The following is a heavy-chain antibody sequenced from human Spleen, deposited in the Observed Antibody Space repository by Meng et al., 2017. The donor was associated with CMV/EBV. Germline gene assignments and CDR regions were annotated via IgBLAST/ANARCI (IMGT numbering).Heavy chain of an antibody. Sequence: GESLKISCAASGFTVSSNYMSWVRQAPGKGLEWVSVISGSGGRTYYADSVKGRFTISRDNPKNTLYLQMNNLRAEDTAIYYCAKGPWGPGYFDSWGQGTLVTVSS. J-gene: IGHJ4*02. CDR1: GFTVSSNY. V-gene: IGHV3-23*01. CDR2: ISGSGGRT. D-gene: IGHD7-27*01. CDR3: AKGPWGPGYFDS.